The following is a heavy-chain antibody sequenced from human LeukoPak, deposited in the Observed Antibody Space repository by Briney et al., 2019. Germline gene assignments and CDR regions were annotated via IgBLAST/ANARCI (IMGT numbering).Heavy chain of an antibody. J-gene: IGHJ6*02. CDR1: GGSFSGYH. D-gene: IGHD2-15*01. CDR2: INHSGST. V-gene: IGHV4-34*01. Sequence: PSETLSLTCAVYGGSFSGYHWSWIRQPPGKGLEWIGEINHSGSTNYNPSLKSRVTISVDTSKNQFSLKLSSVTAADTAVYYCARHCSGGSCYSWSYYYYGMDVWGQGTTVTVSS. CDR3: ARHCSGGSCYSWSYYYYGMDV.